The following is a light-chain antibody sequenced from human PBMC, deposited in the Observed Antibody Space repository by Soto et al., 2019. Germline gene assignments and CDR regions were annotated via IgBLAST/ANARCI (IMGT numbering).Light chain of an antibody. CDR3: HQRQSWPRT. J-gene: IGKJ1*01. Sequence: SQRTPSPXSLSASICERXXXXXXASQSISSYLNWYQQKXGKAHKLLIYAASXLQSGVPSRFSGSGSATDFTLTISSLQPEDFAVYYCHQRQSWPRTFGQGTKVDIK. V-gene: IGKV1-39*01. CDR1: QSISSY. CDR2: AAS.